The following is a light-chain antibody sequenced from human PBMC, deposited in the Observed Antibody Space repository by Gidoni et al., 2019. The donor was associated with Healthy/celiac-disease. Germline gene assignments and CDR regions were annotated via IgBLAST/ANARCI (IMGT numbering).Light chain of an antibody. J-gene: IGLJ3*02. Sequence: QSVLTQPPSVSGAPGQRVTISRTGSSSNIGAGYDVHWHQTLPVTAPKLLIYDNSNRPSGVPDRFSGSKSGTSASLAITGLQAEDEADYYCQSYDSSLSAWVFGGGTKLTVL. CDR3: QSYDSSLSAWV. V-gene: IGLV1-40*01. CDR2: DNS. CDR1: SSNIGAGYD.